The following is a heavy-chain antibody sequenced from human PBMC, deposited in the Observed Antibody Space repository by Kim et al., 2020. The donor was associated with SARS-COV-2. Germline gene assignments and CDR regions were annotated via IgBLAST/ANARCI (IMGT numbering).Heavy chain of an antibody. Sequence: SETLSLTCAVYGGSFSGYYWSWIRQPPGKGLEWIGEINHSGSTNYNPSLKSRVTISVDTSKNQFSLKLSSVTAADTAVYYCARGYGSGSYWYFDLWGRGT. D-gene: IGHD3-10*01. CDR3: ARGYGSGSYWYFDL. V-gene: IGHV4-34*01. J-gene: IGHJ2*01. CDR1: GGSFSGYY. CDR2: INHSGST.